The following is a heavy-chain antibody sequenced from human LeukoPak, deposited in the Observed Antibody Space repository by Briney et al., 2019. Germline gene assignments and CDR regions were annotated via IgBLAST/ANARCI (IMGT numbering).Heavy chain of an antibody. V-gene: IGHV4-39*01. CDR2: IYYSGST. Sequence: SETLSLTCTVSGGSISSSSYYWGWIRQPPGKGLEWIGSIYYSGSTYYNPSLKSRVTISVDASKNQFSLKLSSVTAADTAVYYCARQRGDSSSWSPWFDPWGQGTLVTVSS. CDR3: ARQRGDSSSWSPWFDP. J-gene: IGHJ5*02. D-gene: IGHD6-13*01. CDR1: GGSISSSSYY.